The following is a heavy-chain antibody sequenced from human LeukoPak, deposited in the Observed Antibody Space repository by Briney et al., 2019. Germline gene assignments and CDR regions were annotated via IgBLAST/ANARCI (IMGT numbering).Heavy chain of an antibody. V-gene: IGHV5-51*01. CDR2: IYPGDSDT. D-gene: IGHD1-26*01. CDR1: GYSFTNYW. J-gene: IGHJ6*03. Sequence: NHGESLKISCKGSGYSFTNYWIGWVRQMPGKGLEWMGIIYPGDSDTRYSPSFQGQVTISADKSISTAYLQWSSLKASDTAMYYCARGVGSRYYYYYYMDVWGKGTTVTVSS. CDR3: ARGVGSRYYYYYYMDV.